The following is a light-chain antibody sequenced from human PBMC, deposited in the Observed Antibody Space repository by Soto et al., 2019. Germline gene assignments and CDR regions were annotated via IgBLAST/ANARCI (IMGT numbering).Light chain of an antibody. V-gene: IGKV3-11*01. CDR3: QQRVNWPPT. CDR2: DAS. J-gene: IGKJ4*01. CDR1: QSVSDY. Sequence: EIVLTQSPASLSLSPGERATLSCRAGQSVSDYLSWYQQKPGQPPRLLFFDASNRATGVPARFSGCGSETAFPLIINSLEPEDFAVYYCQQRVNWPPTFGGGTKVEI.